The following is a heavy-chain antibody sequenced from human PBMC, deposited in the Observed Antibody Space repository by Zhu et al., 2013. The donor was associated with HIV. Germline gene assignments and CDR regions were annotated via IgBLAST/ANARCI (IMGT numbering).Heavy chain of an antibody. CDR1: GYTFTGYY. V-gene: IGHV1-2*02. CDR2: INPNSGGT. Sequence: QVQLVQSGAEVKKPGASVKVSCKASGYTFTGYYMHWVRQAPGQGLEWMGWINPNSGGTNYAQKFQGRVTITADESTSTAYMELSSLRSEDTAVYYCARGGEVAGTGGYWYFDLWGRGTLVTVSS. J-gene: IGHJ2*01. D-gene: IGHD6-19*01. CDR3: ARGGEVAGTGGYWYFDL.